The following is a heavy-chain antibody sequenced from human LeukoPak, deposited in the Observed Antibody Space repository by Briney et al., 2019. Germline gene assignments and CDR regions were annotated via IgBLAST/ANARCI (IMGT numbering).Heavy chain of an antibody. J-gene: IGHJ4*02. Sequence: GSLRLSCAASGFTFSSYWMSWVRQAPGKGLEWVANIKQDGSEKYYVDSVKGRFTISRDNAKNSLYLQMNSLRAEDTAVYYCARTPYGYRYGNFDYWGQGTLVTVSS. CDR3: ARTPYGYRYGNFDY. D-gene: IGHD5-18*01. CDR2: IKQDGSEK. V-gene: IGHV3-7*01. CDR1: GFTFSSYW.